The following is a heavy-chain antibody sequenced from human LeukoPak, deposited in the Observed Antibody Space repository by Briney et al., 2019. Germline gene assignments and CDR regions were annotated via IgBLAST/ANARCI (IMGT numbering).Heavy chain of an antibody. CDR3: ARVYSGSFDY. V-gene: IGHV4-59*01. D-gene: IGHD1-26*01. Sequence: SETLSLTCTVSGGSISSYYWSWIWQPPGKGLEWIGYIYYSGSTNYNPSLKSRVTISVDTSKNQFSLKLSSVTAADTAVYYCARVYSGSFDYWGQGTLVTVSS. CDR2: IYYSGST. CDR1: GGSISSYY. J-gene: IGHJ4*02.